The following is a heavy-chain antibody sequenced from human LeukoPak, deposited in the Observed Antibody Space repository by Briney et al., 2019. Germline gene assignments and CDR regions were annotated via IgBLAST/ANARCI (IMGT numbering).Heavy chain of an antibody. CDR2: TRYDGTNE. V-gene: IGHV3-30*02. D-gene: IGHD6-13*01. J-gene: IGHJ3*02. CDR1: GFTFSNFG. Sequence: GGSLRLSCAASGFTFSNFGMHWVRQAPGKGLEWVAFTRYDGTNEYYADSVKGRFTVSRDNSKNTLYLQMNSLRAEDTAVYYCASPTGGSSWVDAFDIWGQGTMVTVSS. CDR3: ASPTGGSSWVDAFDI.